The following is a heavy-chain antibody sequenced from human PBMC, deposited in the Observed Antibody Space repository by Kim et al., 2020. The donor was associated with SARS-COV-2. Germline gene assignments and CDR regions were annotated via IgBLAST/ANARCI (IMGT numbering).Heavy chain of an antibody. V-gene: IGHV3-15*01. Sequence: GGSLRLSCAASGFTFSNAWMSWVRQAPGKGLEWVGRIKSKTDGGTTDYAAPVKGRFTISRDDSKNTLYLQMNSLKTEDTAVYYCTTVYVVVPAAIFRAPLAGEYDYYYGMDVWGQGTTVTVSS. CDR1: GFTFSNAW. D-gene: IGHD2-2*01. J-gene: IGHJ6*02. CDR2: IKSKTDGGTT. CDR3: TTVYVVVPAAIFRAPLAGEYDYYYGMDV.